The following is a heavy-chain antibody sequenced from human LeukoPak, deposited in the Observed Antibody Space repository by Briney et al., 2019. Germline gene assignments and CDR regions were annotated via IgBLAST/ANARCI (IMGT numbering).Heavy chain of an antibody. Sequence: PGGSLRLSCAASGFTFSSYAMHWVRQAPGKGLEWVAVISYDGSNKYYADSVKGRFTISRDNSKNTLYLQMNSLRAEDTAVYYCAKSRDGYNSNAFDIWGQGTMVTVSS. CDR1: GFTFSSYA. CDR2: ISYDGSNK. J-gene: IGHJ3*02. D-gene: IGHD5-24*01. V-gene: IGHV3-30-3*02. CDR3: AKSRDGYNSNAFDI.